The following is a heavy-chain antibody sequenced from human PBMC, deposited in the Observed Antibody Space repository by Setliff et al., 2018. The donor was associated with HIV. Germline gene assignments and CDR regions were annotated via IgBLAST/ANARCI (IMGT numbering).Heavy chain of an antibody. J-gene: IGHJ3*02. CDR2: ISFSGTT. D-gene: IGHD2-21*02. CDR1: GGPLSGYF. V-gene: IGHV4-34*01. CDR3: VRDPPLTPTDADHPFDI. Sequence: SETLSLTCAVYGGPLSGYFWSWIRQSPGKGLEWIGEISFSGTTNYNPSLKSRVTISIDTSKEWFSLQLTSVTRADTATYYCVRDPPLTPTDADHPFDIWGQGTMVTVSS.